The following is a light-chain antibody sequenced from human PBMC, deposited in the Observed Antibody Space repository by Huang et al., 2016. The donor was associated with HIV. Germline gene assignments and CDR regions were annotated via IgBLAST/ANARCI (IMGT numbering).Light chain of an antibody. J-gene: IGKJ4*01. V-gene: IGKV1-39*01. CDR3: QQSYSALGLT. CDR1: QSIGTY. CDR2: VAS. Sequence: DIQMTQSPSSLSASVGDRVTIACRASQSIGTYLNCYQQKPGKAPRLLIHVASSLQSGVPSRFRGSGSGTDFTLTISSLQPEDFATYYCQQSYSALGLTFGGGTKVEIK.